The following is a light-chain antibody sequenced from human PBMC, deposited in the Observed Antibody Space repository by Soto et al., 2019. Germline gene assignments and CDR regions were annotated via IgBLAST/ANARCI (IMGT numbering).Light chain of an antibody. CDR2: SVS. CDR1: SSDIGAYNH. Sequence: QSALTQPASVSGSPGQSITISCSGSSSDIGAYNHVAWFQQFPGKTPKLVIYSVSDRPSGVSYRFSGSKSGNTASLTVSGLQAEDEADYYCSSYAGSNNLDVFGAGTKLTVL. V-gene: IGLV2-14*01. J-gene: IGLJ1*01. CDR3: SSYAGSNNLDV.